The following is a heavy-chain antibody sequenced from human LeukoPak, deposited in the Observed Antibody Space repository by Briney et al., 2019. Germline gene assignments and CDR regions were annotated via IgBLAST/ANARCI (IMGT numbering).Heavy chain of an antibody. V-gene: IGHV1-2*02. CDR2: INPNSGGT. Sequence: ASVKVSCKASGYTFTGYYMHWVRQAPGQGLEWMGWINPNSGGTNYAQKFQGRVTMTRDTSISTACMELSRLRSDDTAVYYCARDIAHPGGDFDYWGQGTLVTVSS. D-gene: IGHD3-16*01. CDR1: GYTFTGYY. J-gene: IGHJ4*02. CDR3: ARDIAHPGGDFDY.